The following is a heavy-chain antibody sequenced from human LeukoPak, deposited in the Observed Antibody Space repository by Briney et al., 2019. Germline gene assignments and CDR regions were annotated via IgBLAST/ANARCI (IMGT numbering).Heavy chain of an antibody. Sequence: GEPLKISCKGSGYSFTNYWIGWVRQMPGKGLEWMGIIYPGDSDTRYSPSFQGQVTISADKSISSAYLQWSSLKASDTAMYYCARLRNYGGNCDRPIGAFDIWGQGTMVTVSS. CDR3: ARLRNYGGNCDRPIGAFDI. D-gene: IGHD4-23*01. CDR2: IYPGDSDT. CDR1: GYSFTNYW. V-gene: IGHV5-51*01. J-gene: IGHJ3*02.